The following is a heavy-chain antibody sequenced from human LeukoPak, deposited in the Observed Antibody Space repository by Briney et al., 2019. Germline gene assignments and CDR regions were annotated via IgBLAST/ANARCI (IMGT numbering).Heavy chain of an antibody. CDR2: VNPKNGDT. CDR3: ARRIAVPGHDAFDV. Sequence: ASVKVSCKTFGYTFTDYFLHWVRQAPGQGLEWMGWVNPKNGDTNYARKFQGSVAMARDTSTRTAYMDLKRLRSDDTAIYFCARRIAVPGHDAFDVWGQGTLVTVSS. CDR1: GYTFTDYF. D-gene: IGHD6-19*01. J-gene: IGHJ3*01. V-gene: IGHV1-2*02.